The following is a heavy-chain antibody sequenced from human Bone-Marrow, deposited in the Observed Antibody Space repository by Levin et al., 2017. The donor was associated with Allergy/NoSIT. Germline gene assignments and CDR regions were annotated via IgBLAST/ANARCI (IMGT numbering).Heavy chain of an antibody. D-gene: IGHD5-12*01. CDR1: GYTFTGYY. J-gene: IGHJ4*02. V-gene: IGHV1-2*02. CDR2: LNPNSGGT. Sequence: ASVKVSCKASGYTFTGYYIHWVRQAPGQGLEWMGCLNPNSGGTNYAQKFQGRVTLSRDTSLSTAYMELSGLGSDDAAMYYCAGGFNFEDFDYWGQGTLVTVSS. CDR3: AGGFNFEDFDY.